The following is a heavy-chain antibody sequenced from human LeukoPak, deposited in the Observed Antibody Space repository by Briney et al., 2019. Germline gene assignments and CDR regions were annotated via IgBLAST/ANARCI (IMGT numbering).Heavy chain of an antibody. J-gene: IGHJ4*02. Sequence: PGGSLRLSCAASGFTFSSYGMHWVRQAPGKGLEWVAVISYDGSNKYYADSVKGRFTISRDNSKNTLYLQMNSLRAEDTAVYYCAKDGSYGYPYYFDYWGQGTLVTVSS. CDR1: GFTFSSYG. D-gene: IGHD5-18*01. CDR2: ISYDGSNK. CDR3: AKDGSYGYPYYFDY. V-gene: IGHV3-30*18.